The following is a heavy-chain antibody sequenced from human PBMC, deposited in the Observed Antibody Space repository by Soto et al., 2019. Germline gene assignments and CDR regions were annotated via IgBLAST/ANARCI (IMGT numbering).Heavy chain of an antibody. D-gene: IGHD2-15*01. V-gene: IGHV1-69*01. CDR2: IIPIFGTA. Sequence: QVQLVQSGAEVKKPGSSVKVSCKASGGTFSSYAISWVRQAPGQGLAWMGGIIPIFGTANYAQKFQGRVTITADESTSTAYMELSSLRSEDTAVYYCAREYCSGGSCYSTFDYWGQGTLVTVSS. CDR3: AREYCSGGSCYSTFDY. CDR1: GGTFSSYA. J-gene: IGHJ4*02.